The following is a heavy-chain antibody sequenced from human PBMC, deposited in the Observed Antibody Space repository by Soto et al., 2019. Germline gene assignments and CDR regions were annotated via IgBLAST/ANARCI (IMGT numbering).Heavy chain of an antibody. V-gene: IGHV3-30*18. Sequence: GSLRLSCAASGFTFSSYGMHWVRQAPGKGLEWVAVISYDGSNKYYADSVKGRFTISRDNSKNTLYLQMNSLRAEDTAVYYCAKDFGTGGYGMDVWGQGTTVTVSS. CDR1: GFTFSSYG. J-gene: IGHJ6*02. CDR3: AKDFGTGGYGMDV. D-gene: IGHD2-8*02. CDR2: ISYDGSNK.